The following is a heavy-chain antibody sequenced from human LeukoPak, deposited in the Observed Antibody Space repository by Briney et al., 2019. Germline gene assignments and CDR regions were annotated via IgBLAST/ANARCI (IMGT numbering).Heavy chain of an antibody. CDR1: GYTFTGYY. Sequence: ASVKVSCKASGYTFTGYYMHWVRQAPGQGLEWMGGIIPIFGTANYAQKFQGRVTITADESTSTVYMELSSLRSEDTAIYYCARIRDGYNDAYDIWGQGTVVAVPS. CDR3: ARIRDGYNDAYDI. V-gene: IGHV1-69*13. CDR2: IIPIFGTA. D-gene: IGHD5-24*01. J-gene: IGHJ3*02.